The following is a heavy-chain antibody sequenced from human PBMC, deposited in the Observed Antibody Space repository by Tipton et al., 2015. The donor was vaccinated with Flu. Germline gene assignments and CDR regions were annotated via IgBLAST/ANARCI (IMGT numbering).Heavy chain of an antibody. Sequence: GLVKPSETLSLTCTVSGGSISSDGQYWTWIRQPAGKGLEWIGRVNSSGRTKYNPSLKSRLTIALDASRSQFSLKLSSVTAADTAVYYCARLPLALSYFDFWGPGNPGHRLL. V-gene: IGHV4-61*10. CDR2: VNSSGRT. CDR1: GGSISSDGQY. J-gene: IGHJ4*02. CDR3: ARLPLALSYFDF.